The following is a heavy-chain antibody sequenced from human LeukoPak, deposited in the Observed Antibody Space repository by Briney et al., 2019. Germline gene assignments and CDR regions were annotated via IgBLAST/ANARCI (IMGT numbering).Heavy chain of an antibody. CDR1: GGSISSYY. CDR2: IYYSGST. J-gene: IGHJ4*02. D-gene: IGHD6-19*01. CDR3: ARSENYSSQAGTFDY. V-gene: IGHV4-59*08. Sequence: PSETLSLTCTVSGGSISSYYWSWIRQPPGKGLEWIGYIYYSGSTNYNPSLKSRVTISVDTSKNQFSLKLSSVTAADTAVYYCARSENYSSQAGTFDYWGQGTLVTVSS.